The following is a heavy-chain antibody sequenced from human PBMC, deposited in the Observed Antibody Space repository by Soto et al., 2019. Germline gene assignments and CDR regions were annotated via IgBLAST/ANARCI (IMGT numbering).Heavy chain of an antibody. CDR2: IIPLFGTP. CDR1: GGPFSSYG. V-gene: IGHV1-69*01. J-gene: IGHJ4*02. CDR3: ARDGTIQMANFDF. D-gene: IGHD1-1*01. Sequence: QVLLMQSGAEVKKPGSSVKVSCTSSGGPFSSYGISWVRQVPGQGLEWLGGIIPLFGTPSYARKFQDRLTISADESTDTAYMELSSLTSEYSAMYFCARDGTIQMANFDFWGQGTLVTVSS.